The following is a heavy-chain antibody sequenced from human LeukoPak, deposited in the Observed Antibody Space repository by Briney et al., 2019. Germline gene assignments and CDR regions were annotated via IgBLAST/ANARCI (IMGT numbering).Heavy chain of an antibody. CDR3: AKGPAQLHTARGAFDY. J-gene: IGHJ4*02. CDR2: IYSGGST. Sequence: GGSLRLSCAASGFTVSSNYMSWVRQAPGKGLEWVSVIYSGGSTYYADSVKGRFTISRDNSKNTLYLQMNSLRAEDTAVYYCAKGPAQLHTARGAFDYWGQGTLVTVSS. D-gene: IGHD5-18*01. CDR1: GFTVSSNY. V-gene: IGHV3-66*01.